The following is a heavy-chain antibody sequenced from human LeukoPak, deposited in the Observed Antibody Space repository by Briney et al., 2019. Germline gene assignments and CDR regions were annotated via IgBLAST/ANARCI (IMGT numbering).Heavy chain of an antibody. Sequence: GGSLRLSCAASGFTFSNFWMHWVRQAPGKGLVWVSRINSDGSSTSYADSVKGRFTISRDNAKNTLYLQMNSLRAEDTAVYYCARDYDFGDYGMDVWGQGTTVTVSS. V-gene: IGHV3-74*01. CDR2: INSDGSST. J-gene: IGHJ6*02. D-gene: IGHD3-3*01. CDR3: ARDYDFGDYGMDV. CDR1: GFTFSNFW.